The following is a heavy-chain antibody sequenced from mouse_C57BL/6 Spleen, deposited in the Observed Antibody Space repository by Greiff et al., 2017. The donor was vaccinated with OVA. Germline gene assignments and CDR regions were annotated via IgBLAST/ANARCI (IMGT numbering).Heavy chain of an antibody. J-gene: IGHJ4*01. V-gene: IGHV2-9-1*01. CDR1: GFSLTSYA. CDR2: IWTGGGT. Sequence: VKLMESGPGLVAPSQSLSITCTVSGFSLTSYAISWVRQPPGKGLEWLGVIWTGGGTNYNSALKSSLSISKDNSKSQVFLKMNSLQTDDTARYYCARNLPSSFYYGSSYAMDYWGQGTSVTVSS. D-gene: IGHD1-1*01. CDR3: ARNLPSSFYYGSSYAMDY.